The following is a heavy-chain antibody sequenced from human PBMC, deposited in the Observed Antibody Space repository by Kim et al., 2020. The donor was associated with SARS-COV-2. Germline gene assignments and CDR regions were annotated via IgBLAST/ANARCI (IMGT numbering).Heavy chain of an antibody. Sequence: SGNVTYYANAVKGRFTIARDNTKNSLYLQMNRLRVDDTAVYYCATGDLVRVVWGQGTLVTVSS. J-gene: IGHJ4*02. CDR3: ATGDLVRVV. CDR2: SGNVT. V-gene: IGHV3-11*01. D-gene: IGHD2-15*01.